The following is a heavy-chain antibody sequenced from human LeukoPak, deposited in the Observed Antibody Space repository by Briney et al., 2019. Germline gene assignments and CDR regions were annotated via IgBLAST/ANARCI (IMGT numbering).Heavy chain of an antibody. CDR1: GFTFSDYY. V-gene: IGHV3-11*01. J-gene: IGHJ6*02. CDR3: ARAKTDRFGVVIKGYYYYGMDV. CDR2: ISSSGSTI. D-gene: IGHD3-3*01. Sequence: GGSLRLSCAASGFTFSDYYMSWIRQAPGKGLEWVSYISSSGSTIYYADPVKGRFTISRDNAKNSLYLQMNSLRAEDTAVYYCARAKTDRFGVVIKGYYYYGMDVWGQGTTVTVSS.